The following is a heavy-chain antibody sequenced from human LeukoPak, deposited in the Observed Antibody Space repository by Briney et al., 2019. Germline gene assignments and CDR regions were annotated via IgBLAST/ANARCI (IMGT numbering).Heavy chain of an antibody. CDR2: INHSGST. CDR3: ASTHYDILTGYPTPPDY. V-gene: IGHV4-34*01. D-gene: IGHD3-9*01. J-gene: IGHJ4*02. CDR1: GGSFSGYY. Sequence: SETLSLTCAVYGGSFSGYYWSWIRQPPGKGLEWIGEINHSGSTNYNPSLKSRVTISVDTSKNQFSLKLSSVTAADTAVYYCASTHYDILTGYPTPPDYWGQGTLVTVSS.